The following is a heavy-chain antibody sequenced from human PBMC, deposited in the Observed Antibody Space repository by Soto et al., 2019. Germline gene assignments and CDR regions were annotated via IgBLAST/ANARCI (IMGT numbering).Heavy chain of an antibody. Sequence: EVQLVESGGGLVKPGGSLRLSCAASGFTFSSYSMNWVRQAPGKGLEWVSSISSSSSYIYYADSVKGRFTISRDNAKNSLYLQMNSLRAEDTAVYYGARVPSGDIVVVVAATIWGQGTLVTVSS. V-gene: IGHV3-21*01. CDR2: ISSSSSYI. CDR3: ARVPSGDIVVVVAATI. J-gene: IGHJ4*02. CDR1: GFTFSSYS. D-gene: IGHD2-15*01.